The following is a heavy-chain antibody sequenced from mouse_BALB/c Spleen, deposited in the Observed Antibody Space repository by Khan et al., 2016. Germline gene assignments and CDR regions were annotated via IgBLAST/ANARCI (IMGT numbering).Heavy chain of an antibody. CDR1: GYSITSDYA. Sequence: EVQLQESGPGLVKPSQSLSLTCTVTGYSITSDYAWNWIRQFPGNKLEWMGYISYSGSTSYNPSLKSRISITRDTSKNQFFLQLNSVTTEDTATNYCARNGNRYERTWFAYWGQGTLVTVSA. J-gene: IGHJ3*01. V-gene: IGHV3-2*02. CDR3: ARNGNRYERTWFAY. D-gene: IGHD2-14*01. CDR2: ISYSGST.